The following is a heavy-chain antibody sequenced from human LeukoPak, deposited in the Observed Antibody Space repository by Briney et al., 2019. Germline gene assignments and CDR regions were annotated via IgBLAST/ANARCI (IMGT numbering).Heavy chain of an antibody. V-gene: IGHV4-59*01. D-gene: IGHD1-26*01. CDR1: GGSISSYY. Sequence: SETLSLTCTVSGGSISSYYWSWIRQPPGKGLEWIGYIYYSGSTNYNPSLKSRVTISVDTSKNQFSLKLSSVTAADTAVYYCARSPENNSGSYYSGYYYYGMDVWGQGTTVTVSS. CDR3: ARSPENNSGSYYSGYYYYGMDV. CDR2: IYYSGST. J-gene: IGHJ6*02.